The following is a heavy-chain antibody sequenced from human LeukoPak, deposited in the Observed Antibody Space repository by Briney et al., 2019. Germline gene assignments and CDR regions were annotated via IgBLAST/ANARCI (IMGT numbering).Heavy chain of an antibody. J-gene: IGHJ4*02. CDR2: IYCSGST. D-gene: IGHD5-24*01. V-gene: IGHV4-61*01. CDR3: ARWQDGYDYRGLDF. CDR1: GGSISSSSYY. Sequence: SETLSLTCTVSGGSISSSSYYWSWIRQPPGKGLEWIGYIYCSGSTNYNPSLKSRVTISVDTSKNQFSLKLSSVTAADTAVYYCARWQDGYDYRGLDFWGQGALVTVSS.